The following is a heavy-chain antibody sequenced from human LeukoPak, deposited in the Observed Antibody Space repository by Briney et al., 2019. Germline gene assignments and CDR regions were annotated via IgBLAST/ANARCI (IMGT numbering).Heavy chain of an antibody. CDR2: IYYSGST. J-gene: IGHJ5*01. CDR1: GDSFRSYY. V-gene: IGHV4-59*01. D-gene: IGHD3-3*01. Sequence: SETLSLTCTVSGDSFRSYYWSWIRQPPGKGLAWIGYIYYSGSTNYNPSLKSRVTISVDTSKNQFSLKLNSVTAADTAVYYCARGRNLEWFDYWGQGTLVSVSS. CDR3: ARGRNLEWFDY.